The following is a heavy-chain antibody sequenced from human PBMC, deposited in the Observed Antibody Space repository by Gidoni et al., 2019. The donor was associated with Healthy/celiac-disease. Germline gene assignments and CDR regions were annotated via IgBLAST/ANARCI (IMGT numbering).Heavy chain of an antibody. V-gene: IGHV3-23*01. J-gene: IGHJ6*02. Sequence: EVQLLESGGGLVQHGGSLRLSCSASGFTFSSYAMIWVRQAPGKGLESVSAISGSGGSTYDSDSVKGRFTIARDNTKNTLYLKMNSLRAEDTAVYYCAKTRSSWYGDGVDVWGQGTTVTVSS. CDR1: GFTFSSYA. D-gene: IGHD6-13*01. CDR2: ISGSGGST. CDR3: AKTRSSWYGDGVDV.